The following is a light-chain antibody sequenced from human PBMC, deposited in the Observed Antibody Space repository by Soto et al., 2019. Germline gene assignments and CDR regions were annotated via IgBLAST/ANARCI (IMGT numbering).Light chain of an antibody. Sequence: EIVLTQSPGTLSLSPGERVTLSCRASQSVSSSYLAWYQQKPGQAPRLLIYGASSGATGIPDRFSGSGSGTDFTLTISRLEPEDFAVYYCQQYGSSPYTFGQGTKLEIK. CDR2: GAS. CDR1: QSVSSSY. J-gene: IGKJ2*01. CDR3: QQYGSSPYT. V-gene: IGKV3-20*01.